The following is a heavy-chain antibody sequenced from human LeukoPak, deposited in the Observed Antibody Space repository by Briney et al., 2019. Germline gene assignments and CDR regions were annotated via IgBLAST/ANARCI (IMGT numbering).Heavy chain of an antibody. J-gene: IGHJ4*02. Sequence: GSVKVSCKASGYTFTGYYMHWVRQAPGQGLEWMGWINPNSGGTNYAQKFQGRVTMTRDTSISTAYMELSRLRSDDTAVYYCARGGPFIAAAGLKLDYWGQGTLVTVSS. CDR3: ARGGPFIAAAGLKLDY. D-gene: IGHD6-13*01. V-gene: IGHV1-2*02. CDR1: GYTFTGYY. CDR2: INPNSGGT.